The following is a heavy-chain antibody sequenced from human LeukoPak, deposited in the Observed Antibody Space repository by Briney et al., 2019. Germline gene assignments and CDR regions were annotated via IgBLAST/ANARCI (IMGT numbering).Heavy chain of an antibody. CDR3: TRQESGRRERSYY. CDR1: GFTFSSYE. J-gene: IGHJ4*02. D-gene: IGHD1-1*01. V-gene: IGHV3-48*03. CDR2: ISSSGSTI. Sequence: PGGSLRLSCAASGFTFSSYEMNWVRQAPGKGLEWVSYISSSGSTIYYADSVKGRFTISRDNAKNSLYLQMNSLRAEDTAVYYCTRQESGRRERSYYWGQGTLVTVSS.